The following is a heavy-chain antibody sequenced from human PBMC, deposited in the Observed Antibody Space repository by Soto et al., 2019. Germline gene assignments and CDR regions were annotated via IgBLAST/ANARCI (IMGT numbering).Heavy chain of an antibody. CDR1: GYTFTSYD. D-gene: IGHD3-3*01. V-gene: IGHV1-8*01. CDR3: ASVTYYDFWSGYYTGGMDV. CDR2: MNPNSGNT. J-gene: IGHJ6*02. Sequence: GASVKVSCKASGYTFTSYDINWVRQATGQGLEWMGWMNPNSGNTGYAQKFQGRVTMTRNTSISTAYMGLSSLRSEDTAVYYCASVTYYDFWSGYYTGGMDVWGQGTTVTVSS.